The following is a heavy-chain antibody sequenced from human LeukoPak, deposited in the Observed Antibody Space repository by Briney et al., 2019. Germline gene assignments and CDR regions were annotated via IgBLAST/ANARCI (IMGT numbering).Heavy chain of an antibody. CDR3: TRGAPGIAARADY. CDR2: FYTSGGT. Sequence: SETLSLTCSVSGGSISNYYWSWIRQPAGKGLEWIGRFYTSGGTRYNPSLESRVAMSVDASKNQFFLKLTSVTAADTAVYHCTRGAPGIAARADYWGQGTLVTVSS. V-gene: IGHV4-4*07. CDR1: GGSISNYY. J-gene: IGHJ4*02. D-gene: IGHD6-13*01.